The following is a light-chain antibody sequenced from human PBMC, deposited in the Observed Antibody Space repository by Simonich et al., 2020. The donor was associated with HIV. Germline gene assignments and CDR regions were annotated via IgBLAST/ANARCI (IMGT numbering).Light chain of an antibody. CDR1: SSDVGGYNY. V-gene: IGLV2-11*01. J-gene: IGLJ2*01. CDR3: ISYTTSSTLV. Sequence: QSALTQPRSVSGSPGQSVTISCTGTSSDVGGYNYVSWTQQHPGKAPKLMIYDVSKRPSWVSNRFSGSKSGNTASLTISGLQAEDEADYYCISYTTSSTLVFGGGTKLTVL. CDR2: DVS.